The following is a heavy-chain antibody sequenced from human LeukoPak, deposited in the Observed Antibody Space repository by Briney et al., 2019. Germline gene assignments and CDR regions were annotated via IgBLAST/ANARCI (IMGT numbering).Heavy chain of an antibody. J-gene: IGHJ6*02. CDR2: IIPIFGTA. V-gene: IGHV1-69*13. CDR3: ARNGAIRCSSTSCYYGMDV. D-gene: IGHD2-2*01. CDR1: GYTFTSYG. Sequence: SVKVSCKASGYTFTSYGISWARQAPGQGLEWMGGIIPIFGTANYAQKFQGRVTITADESTSTAYMELSSLRSEDTAVYYCARNGAIRCSSTSCYYGMDVWGQGTTVTVSS.